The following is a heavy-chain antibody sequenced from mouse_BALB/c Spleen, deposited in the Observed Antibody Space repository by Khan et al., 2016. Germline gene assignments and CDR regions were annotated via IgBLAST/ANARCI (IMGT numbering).Heavy chain of an antibody. CDR1: GSTFSSYA. V-gene: IGHV5-9-4*01. CDR3: ARDRGYGSPFAY. CDR2: ISSGGSYT. D-gene: IGHD1-1*01. J-gene: IGHJ3*01. Sequence: EVELVESGGGLVKPGGSLKLSCAASGSTFSSYAMSWVRQSPEKRLEWVAEISSGGSYTYYPDTVTGRFTISRDNAKNTLYLEMSSLRSEDTAMYYCARDRGYGSPFAYWGQGTLVTVSA.